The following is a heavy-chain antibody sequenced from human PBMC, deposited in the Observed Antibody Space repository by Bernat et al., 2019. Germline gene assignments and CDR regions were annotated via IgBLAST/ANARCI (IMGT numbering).Heavy chain of an antibody. Sequence: LQLQESGPGLVKPSETLSLTCTVSNDSISTRNYYWAWIRQPPGKGLEWIGSIFYTGSAHYNPSLQSRVTISVDTSKNQLSLKLNSVAAADTAVYYCASHHRRAFNLPEYLDAWGQGTLLTVSS. CDR1: NDSISTRNYY. V-gene: IGHV4-39*01. J-gene: IGHJ4*02. CDR3: ASHHRRAFNLPEYLDA. CDR2: IFYTGSA.